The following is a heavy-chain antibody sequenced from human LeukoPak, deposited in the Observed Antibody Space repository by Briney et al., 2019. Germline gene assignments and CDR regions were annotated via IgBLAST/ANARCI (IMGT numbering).Heavy chain of an antibody. Sequence: ASVTVSCKASGYTFIGYYMHWVRQAPGQGLEWMGWINPHSGGTNSEQNFQGRVTMSRDTSISTVYMELSRLRSDDTALYYCAREGVFGDGYNFFDYWGQGTLVTVSS. D-gene: IGHD5-24*01. CDR1: GYTFIGYY. CDR3: AREGVFGDGYNFFDY. J-gene: IGHJ4*02. CDR2: INPHSGGT. V-gene: IGHV1-2*02.